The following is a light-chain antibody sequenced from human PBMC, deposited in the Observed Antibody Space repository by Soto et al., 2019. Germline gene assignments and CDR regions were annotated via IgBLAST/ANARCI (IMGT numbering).Light chain of an antibody. J-gene: IGLJ2*01. Sequence: QSALTQPASVSGSPGQSITISCTGTSSDVGGYNYVSWYQQHPGKAPKLMIYDVSNRPSGVSNRFSGSKSGNTASLTISGLQADDEADYYCRSYTSSSTLVVFGGGTQLTVL. CDR1: SSDVGGYNY. CDR3: RSYTSSSTLVV. V-gene: IGLV2-14*01. CDR2: DVS.